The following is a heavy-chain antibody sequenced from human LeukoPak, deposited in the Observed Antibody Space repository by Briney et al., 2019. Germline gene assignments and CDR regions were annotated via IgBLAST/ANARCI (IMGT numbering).Heavy chain of an antibody. D-gene: IGHD2-2*01. CDR2: IYYSGST. CDR3: ARERYCSSTSCPFDY. V-gene: IGHV4-61*01. Sequence: SETLSLTCAVSGYSISSGYYWSWIRQPPGKGLEWIGYIYYSGSTNYNPSLKSRVTISVDTSKNQFSLKLSSVTAADTAVYYCARERYCSSTSCPFDYWGQGTLVTVSS. J-gene: IGHJ4*02. CDR1: GYSISSGYY.